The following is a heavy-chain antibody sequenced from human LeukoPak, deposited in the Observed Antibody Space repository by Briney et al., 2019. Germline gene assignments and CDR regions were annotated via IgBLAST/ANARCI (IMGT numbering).Heavy chain of an antibody. D-gene: IGHD4-23*01. Sequence: GGSLRLSCSASGFTFSSYDMHWVRQAPGKGLEWVAVTSYDGSNKDYADSVKGRFTISRDNSKNTLYVQMNSLRVEDTAVYYCVLGHYGGLFDNWGQGTLVTVSS. V-gene: IGHV3-30-3*01. CDR3: VLGHYGGLFDN. CDR1: GFTFSSYD. CDR2: TSYDGSNK. J-gene: IGHJ4*02.